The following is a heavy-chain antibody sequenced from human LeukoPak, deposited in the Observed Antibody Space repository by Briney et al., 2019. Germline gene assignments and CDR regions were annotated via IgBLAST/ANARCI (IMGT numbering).Heavy chain of an antibody. V-gene: IGHV3-7*03. CDR2: IKKDGSDK. D-gene: IGHD6-19*01. CDR1: GFTFSNYW. J-gene: IGHJ4*02. CDR3: AKDRPTLIAVAGPYFDY. Sequence: GSLTLSCAASGFTFSNYWMTWVRQAPGKGLEWVANIKKDGSDKYYVDSVKGRFTISRDNSKNTLYLQMNSLRAEDTAVYYCAKDRPTLIAVAGPYFDYWGQGTLVTVSS.